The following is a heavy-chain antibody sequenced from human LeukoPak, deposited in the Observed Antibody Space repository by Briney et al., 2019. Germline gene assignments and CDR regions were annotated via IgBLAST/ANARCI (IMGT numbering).Heavy chain of an antibody. Sequence: SETLSLTCTVSGGSISSYYWSWIRQPPGKGLEWIGYIYYSGSTNYNPSPKSRVTISVDTSKNQFSLKLSSVTAADTAVYYCARTSGPKLNWFDPWGQGTLVTVSS. V-gene: IGHV4-59*08. CDR3: ARTSGPKLNWFDP. D-gene: IGHD3-10*01. J-gene: IGHJ5*02. CDR1: GGSISSYY. CDR2: IYYSGST.